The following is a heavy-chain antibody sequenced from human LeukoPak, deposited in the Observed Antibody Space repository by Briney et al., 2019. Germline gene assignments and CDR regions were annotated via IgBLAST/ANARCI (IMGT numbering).Heavy chain of an antibody. CDR3: ASYYYDSSGPDY. D-gene: IGHD3-22*01. Sequence: GASLRLSCAASGFTFSSYAMSWVRQAPGKGLEWVSAISGSGGSTYYADSVKGRFTISRDNSKNTLYLQMNSLRAEDTAVYYCASYYYDSSGPDYWGQGTLVTVSS. CDR1: GFTFSSYA. J-gene: IGHJ4*02. CDR2: ISGSGGST. V-gene: IGHV3-23*01.